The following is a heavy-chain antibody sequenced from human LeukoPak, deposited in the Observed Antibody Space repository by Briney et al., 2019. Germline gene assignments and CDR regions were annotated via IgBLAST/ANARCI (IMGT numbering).Heavy chain of an antibody. CDR1: GGSIGSHY. D-gene: IGHD3-22*01. CDR3: ARDYYDSRGEAFDI. Sequence: PPETLSLTCTVSGGSIGSHYWSWIRQPPGEGLEWIGYIYYSGTTSYNPSLKSRVTISVDTSKNQFSLKLSSVTAADTAVYYCARDYYDSRGEAFDIWGRGTMVTVSS. J-gene: IGHJ3*02. V-gene: IGHV4-59*11. CDR2: IYYSGTT.